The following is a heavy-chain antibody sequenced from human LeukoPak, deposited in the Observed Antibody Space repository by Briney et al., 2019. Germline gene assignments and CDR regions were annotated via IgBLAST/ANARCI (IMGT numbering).Heavy chain of an antibody. V-gene: IGHV3-7*01. J-gene: IGHJ4*01. D-gene: IGHD1-26*01. CDR3: ARVPAIYSGSYSVDDPFDY. CDR1: GFTFSSYW. Sequence: GGSLRLSCAASGFTFSSYWMSSGRQAPGKGMEWVANIKQDGGEKYYVDSVKGRFNISRDNANNSLYLQMNRLRAEDTAVYYCARVPAIYSGSYSVDDPFDYWGQGTLVTVSS. CDR2: IKQDGGEK.